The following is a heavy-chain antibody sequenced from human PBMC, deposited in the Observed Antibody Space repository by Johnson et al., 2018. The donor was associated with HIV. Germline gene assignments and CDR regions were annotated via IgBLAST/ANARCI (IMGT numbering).Heavy chain of an antibody. J-gene: IGHJ3*02. CDR2: IRYDGSNK. D-gene: IGHD2-21*01. V-gene: IGHV3-30*02. CDR1: GFTFSSYG. CDR3: ARHTGYDAFDI. Sequence: QVQLVESGGGVVQPGGSLRLSCAASGFTFSSYGMHWVRQAPGKGLEWVAFIRYDGSNKYYADSVKGRFTISRDNSKNTLYLQINSLRAEDTAVYYCARHTGYDAFDIWGQGTMVTVSS.